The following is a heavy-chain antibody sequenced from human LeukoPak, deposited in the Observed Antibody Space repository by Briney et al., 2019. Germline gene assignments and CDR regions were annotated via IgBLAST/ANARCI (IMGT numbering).Heavy chain of an antibody. CDR3: ARDSGGGGY. D-gene: IGHD2-15*01. V-gene: IGHV3-48*03. CDR1: GFTFSTYE. Sequence: GGSLRLSCAASGFTFSTYEMNWVRQAPGKGLEWVSFTSSSGSSIYYADSVKGRFTISRDNAKNSLYLQMNSLRAEDTAVYYCARDSGGGGYWGQGTLVTVSS. CDR2: TSSSGSSI. J-gene: IGHJ4*02.